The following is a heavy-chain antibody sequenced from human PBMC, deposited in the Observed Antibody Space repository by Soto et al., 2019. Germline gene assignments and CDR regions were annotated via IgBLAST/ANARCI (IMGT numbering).Heavy chain of an antibody. Sequence: PSETLSLTCIVSGDSVTSGSYYWTWLRQPPGKGLEWIGYISYTGRTKYNPSLQSRVTISVDTSKNDFSLNLSSVTAADTAVYFCAREWGLLPYYVMNVWGHGTVVTFSS. CDR2: ISYTGRT. CDR1: GDSVTSGSYY. V-gene: IGHV4-61*03. J-gene: IGHJ6*02. CDR3: AREWGLLPYYVMNV. D-gene: IGHD7-27*01.